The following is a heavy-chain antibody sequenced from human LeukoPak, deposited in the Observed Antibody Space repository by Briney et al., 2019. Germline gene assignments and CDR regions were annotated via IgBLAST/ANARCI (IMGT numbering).Heavy chain of an antibody. D-gene: IGHD3-22*01. CDR2: IYSGGST. V-gene: IGHV3-53*04. CDR3: AGPADYYDSSGYYYLDY. J-gene: IGHJ4*02. CDR1: GFTFSSYS. Sequence: GSLRLSCAASGFTFSSYSMSWVRQAPGKGLEWVSVIYSGGSTYYADSVKGRFTISRHNSKNTLYLQMNSLRAEDTAVYYCAGPADYYDSSGYYYLDYWGQGTLVTVSS.